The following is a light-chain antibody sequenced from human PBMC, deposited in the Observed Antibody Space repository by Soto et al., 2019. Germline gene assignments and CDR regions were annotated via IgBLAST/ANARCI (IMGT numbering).Light chain of an antibody. CDR3: QQRYNWPKS. Sequence: EIVLTQSPATLSLSPGERATRSCRASQSVGTYLAWYQHNPGQAPRLLIYDASNRATGIPARFSGSGSGTDFTLTISSPEPEDFAVYYCQQRYNWPKSFGQGTKLEIK. V-gene: IGKV3-11*01. CDR2: DAS. CDR1: QSVGTY. J-gene: IGKJ2*01.